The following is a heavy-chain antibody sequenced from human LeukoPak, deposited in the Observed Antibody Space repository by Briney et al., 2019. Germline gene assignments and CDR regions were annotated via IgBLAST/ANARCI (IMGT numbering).Heavy chain of an antibody. CDR2: IYSGDRP. V-gene: IGHV3-66*01. Sequence: GGSLRLSCAASGFTVNSNYMNWVRQAPGKGLEWVSVIYSGDRPYYADSVKGRFTISRDNSKNTLYLQMNSLRAEDTAVYYCARGGAARPDYWGQRTLVTVFS. D-gene: IGHD6-6*01. J-gene: IGHJ4*02. CDR3: ARGGAARPDY. CDR1: GFTVNSNY.